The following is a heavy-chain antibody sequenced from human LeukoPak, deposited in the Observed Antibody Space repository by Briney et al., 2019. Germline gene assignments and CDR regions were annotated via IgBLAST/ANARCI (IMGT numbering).Heavy chain of an antibody. J-gene: IGHJ3*02. CDR3: ASRTNYYDSSGSYHDAFDI. CDR2: ISSSSSSYI. CDR1: GFTFSSYS. V-gene: IGHV3-21*01. D-gene: IGHD3-22*01. Sequence: GGSLRLSCAASGFTFSSYSMNWVRQAPGKGLEWVSSISSSSSSYIYYADSVKGRFTISRDNAKNSPYLQMNSLRAEDTAVYYCASRTNYYDSSGSYHDAFDIWGQGTMVTVSS.